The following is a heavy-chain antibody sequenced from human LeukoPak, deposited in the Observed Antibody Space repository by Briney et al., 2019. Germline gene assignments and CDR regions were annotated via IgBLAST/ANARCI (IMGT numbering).Heavy chain of an antibody. J-gene: IGHJ6*02. CDR2: INAGNGNT. D-gene: IGHD3-9*01. V-gene: IGHV1-3*01. CDR3: ARSVKATTYYDILTGYSNLYGMDV. CDR1: GYTFTSYA. Sequence: ASVTVSCKASGYTFTSYAMHWVRQAPGQRLEWMGWINAGNGNTKYSQKFQGRVTITRDTSASTAYMELSSLRSEDTAVYYCARSVKATTYYDILTGYSNLYGMDVWGQGTTVTVSS.